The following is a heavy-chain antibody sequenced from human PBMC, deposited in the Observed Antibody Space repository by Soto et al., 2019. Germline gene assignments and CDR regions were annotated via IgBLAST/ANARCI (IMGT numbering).Heavy chain of an antibody. D-gene: IGHD4-17*01. CDR3: AGGGINYGDYRSMDV. V-gene: IGHV3-21*01. J-gene: IGHJ6*03. CDR2: LSSSSTYI. CDR1: GFTFSSYN. Sequence: EVQLVESGGGLVKPGGSLRLSCAASGFTFSSYNMNWVRQAPGKRLEWVSSLSSSSTYIYYADSVKGPFTISRDKAKNSLYLQMKSLRAENTAVYYCAGGGINYGDYRSMDVWGKGTPVTVSS.